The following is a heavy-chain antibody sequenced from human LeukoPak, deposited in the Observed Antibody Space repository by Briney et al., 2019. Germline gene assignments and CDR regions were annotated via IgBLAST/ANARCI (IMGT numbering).Heavy chain of an antibody. D-gene: IGHD6-19*01. V-gene: IGHV4-59*08. J-gene: IGHJ3*01. CDR2: IYYSGST. CDR1: GGSISSYY. CDR3: ARLGQWLVRGNWFDP. Sequence: SETLSLTCTVSGGSISSYYWSWIRQPPGKGLEWIGYIYYSGSTNYNPSLKSRVTISVDTSKNQFSLKLSSVTAADTAVYYCARLGQWLVRGNWFDPWGQGTMVTVSS.